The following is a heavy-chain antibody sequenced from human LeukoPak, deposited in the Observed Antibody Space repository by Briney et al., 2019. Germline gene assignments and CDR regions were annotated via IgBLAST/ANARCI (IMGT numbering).Heavy chain of an antibody. J-gene: IGHJ4*02. CDR1: GFTFSSYE. V-gene: IGHV3-48*03. CDR3: ARDRGYGGNAGFDY. D-gene: IGHD4-23*01. Sequence: GGSLRLSCAASGFTFSSYEMNWVRQAPGKGLEWVSYISSSGSTIYYADSVKGRFTISRDNAKNSLYLQMNSLRAEDTAVYYCARDRGYGGNAGFDYWGQGTPVTVSS. CDR2: ISSSGSTI.